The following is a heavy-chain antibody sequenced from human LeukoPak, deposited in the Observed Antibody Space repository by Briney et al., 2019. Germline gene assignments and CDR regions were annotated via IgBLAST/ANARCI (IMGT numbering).Heavy chain of an antibody. D-gene: IGHD3-10*01. CDR1: GGSITSYY. V-gene: IGHV4-4*07. CDR2: IHTSGST. J-gene: IGHJ5*02. CDR3: ASSTYGSGTTYNWFDP. Sequence: SGTLSLTCTVSGGSITSYYWSWIRQPAGKGLEWIGRIHTSGSTSYNPSLKSRVTISVDTSKNQFSLKLSSVTAADTAVYYCASSTYGSGTTYNWFDPWGQGTLVTVSS.